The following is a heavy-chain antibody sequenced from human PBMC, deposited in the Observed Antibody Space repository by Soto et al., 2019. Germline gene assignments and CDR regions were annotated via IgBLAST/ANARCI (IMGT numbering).Heavy chain of an antibody. D-gene: IGHD6-19*01. CDR1: GGTFSSYA. J-gene: IGHJ4*02. V-gene: IGHV1-69*13. CDR2: IIPIFGTA. CDR3: AREGGTRYSSGWYPPPLDY. Sequence: ASVKVSCKASGGTFSSYAISWVRQAPGQGLEWMGGIIPIFGTANYAQKFQGRVTVTADESTSTAYMELSSLRSEDTAVYYCAREGGTRYSSGWYPPPLDYGGQGTLVIASS.